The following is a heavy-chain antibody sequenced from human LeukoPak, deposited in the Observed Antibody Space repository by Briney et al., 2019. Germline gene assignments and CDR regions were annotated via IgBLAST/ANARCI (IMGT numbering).Heavy chain of an antibody. J-gene: IGHJ3*02. V-gene: IGHV1-46*01. CDR3: PRDDPRQWLTGDAFDI. D-gene: IGHD6-19*01. Sequence: ASVKVSCKASGYTFTSYYMHWVRQAPGQGLEWMGIINPSGGSTSYAQKFQGRVTMTRDTSTSTVYMELSSLRSEDTAVYYCPRDDPRQWLTGDAFDIWGQGTMGTVSS. CDR1: GYTFTSYY. CDR2: INPSGGST.